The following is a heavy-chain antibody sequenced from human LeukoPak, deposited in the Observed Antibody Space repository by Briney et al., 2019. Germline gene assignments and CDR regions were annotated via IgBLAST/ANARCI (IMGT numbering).Heavy chain of an antibody. CDR2: IYYSGST. Sequence: PSETLSLTCTVSGASISSGGYYWSWIRQHPGKGLEWIGYIYYSGSTYYNPSLKSRVTISVDTSKNQFSLKLSSVTAADTAVYYCARAISPMVRGVMIPYYFDYWGQGTLVTVSS. CDR1: GASISSGGYY. J-gene: IGHJ4*02. V-gene: IGHV4-31*03. CDR3: ARAISPMVRGVMIPYYFDY. D-gene: IGHD3-10*01.